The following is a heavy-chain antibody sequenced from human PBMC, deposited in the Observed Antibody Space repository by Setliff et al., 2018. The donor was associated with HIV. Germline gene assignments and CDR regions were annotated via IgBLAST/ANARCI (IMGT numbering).Heavy chain of an antibody. CDR1: GLSFSSAW. Sequence: PGGSLRLSCVASGLSFSSAWMGWVRQAPGKGLEWVGRIKSKAGGETADYAAPVKGRFTISRDDSKNTLYLQMNSLKTEDTAVYYCTTALYSGSYPFDYWGQGTLVTVSS. CDR2: IKSKAGGETA. CDR3: TTALYSGSYPFDY. D-gene: IGHD3-10*01. V-gene: IGHV3-15*01. J-gene: IGHJ4*02.